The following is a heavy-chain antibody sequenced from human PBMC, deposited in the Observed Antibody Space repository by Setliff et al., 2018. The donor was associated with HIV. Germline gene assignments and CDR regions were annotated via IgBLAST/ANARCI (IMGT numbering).Heavy chain of an antibody. D-gene: IGHD5-12*01. V-gene: IGHV4-34*01. Sequence: SETLSLTCTVSGGSFSDYYWTWIRQPPNEGLEWIGEINDRGNTNYMPSLRSRVTISVDTSKNQFSLKLTSVTAADSAIYYCARGRHIEATIPLDHWGQVTLVTVSS. CDR3: ARGRHIEATIPLDH. CDR2: INDRGNT. J-gene: IGHJ4*02. CDR1: GGSFSDYY.